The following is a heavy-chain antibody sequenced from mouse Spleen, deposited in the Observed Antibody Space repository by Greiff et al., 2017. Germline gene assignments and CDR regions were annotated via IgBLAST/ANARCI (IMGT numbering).Heavy chain of an antibody. D-gene: IGHD2-3*01. V-gene: IGHV5-9*04. CDR2: ISSGGGNT. CDR1: GFTFSSYA. J-gene: IGHJ1*01. CDR3: ARHDGFYWYFDV. Sequence: EVKLMESGGGLVKLGGSLKLSCAASGFTFSSYAMSWVRQTPEKRLEWVATISSGGGNTYYPDSVKGRFTISRDNAKNTLYLQMSSLKSEDTAMYYCARHDGFYWYFDVWGAGTTVTVSS.